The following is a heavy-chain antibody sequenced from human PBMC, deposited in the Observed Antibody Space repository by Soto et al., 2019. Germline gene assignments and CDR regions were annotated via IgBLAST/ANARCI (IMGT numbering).Heavy chain of an antibody. CDR3: AKVSLYRGDYFYALDV. D-gene: IGHD4-17*01. V-gene: IGHV3-9*01. J-gene: IGHJ6*02. CDR1: GFNFEDYG. CDR2: INWNSRSV. Sequence: GGSLRLSCAVSGFNFEDYGIHWVRQRPGKGLEWVSGINWNSRSVAYADSVKGRFTISRDNAKNPLYLQMNSLGVEHTAFYYCAKVSLYRGDYFYALDVWGPGTTVT.